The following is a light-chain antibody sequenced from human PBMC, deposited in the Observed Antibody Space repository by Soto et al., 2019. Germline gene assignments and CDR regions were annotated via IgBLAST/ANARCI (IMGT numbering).Light chain of an antibody. CDR2: GSS. J-gene: IGKJ2*01. Sequence: EIVLTQSPGTVSLSPGERATLSCRASQSVDSIYLGRYQQKPGQAPRLLIFGSSTRATGIPDRFSGSGSGTDFTLTISRLEPEDFAVYYCQHFGRSLYTFGQGTKLEIK. CDR1: QSVDSIY. CDR3: QHFGRSLYT. V-gene: IGKV3-20*01.